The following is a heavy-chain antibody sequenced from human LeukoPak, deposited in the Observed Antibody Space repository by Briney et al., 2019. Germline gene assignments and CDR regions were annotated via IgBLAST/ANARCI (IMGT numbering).Heavy chain of an antibody. CDR1: GGAISNGTYY. D-gene: IGHD3-10*01. Sequence: PSETLSLTCSVSGGAISNGTYYWSWIRQPAGKGLEWIGRIATSGSTDSNPSLKSRVTISVDTSKNQFSLKLISVTAADTAMYYCAVARGVRGAGNWFDPWRQGTLVSVSS. J-gene: IGHJ5*02. CDR2: IATSGST. CDR3: AVARGVRGAGNWFDP. V-gene: IGHV4-61*02.